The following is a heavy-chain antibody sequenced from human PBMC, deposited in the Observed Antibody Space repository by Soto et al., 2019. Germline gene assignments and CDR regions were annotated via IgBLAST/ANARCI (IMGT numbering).Heavy chain of an antibody. D-gene: IGHD3-3*01. CDR3: ARDLNYDFWSGYYTGAGMDV. V-gene: IGHV3-48*02. Sequence: VQLVESGGGLVQPGGSLRLSCAASGFTFSSYSMNWVRQAPGKGLEWVSYISSSSSTIYYADSVKGRFTISRDNAKNSLYLQMNSLRDEDTAVYYCARDLNYDFWSGYYTGAGMDVWGQGTTVTVSS. CDR1: GFTFSSYS. CDR2: ISSSSSTI. J-gene: IGHJ6*02.